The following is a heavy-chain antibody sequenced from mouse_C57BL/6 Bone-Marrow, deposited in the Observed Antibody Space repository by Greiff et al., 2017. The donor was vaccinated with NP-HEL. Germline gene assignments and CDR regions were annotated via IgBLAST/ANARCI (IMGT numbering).Heavy chain of an antibody. V-gene: IGHV1-64*01. J-gene: IGHJ3*01. CDR2: IHPNSGST. CDR1: GYTFTSYW. Sequence: QVQLQQPGAELVKPGASVKLSCKASGYTFTSYWMHWVKQRPGQGLEWLGMIHPNSGSTNYNEKFKSKATLTVDKSSSTSYMQLRSLTSEDSAVYYCARAGLRRKVWFADWGQGTLVTVSA. D-gene: IGHD2-4*01. CDR3: ARAGLRRKVWFAD.